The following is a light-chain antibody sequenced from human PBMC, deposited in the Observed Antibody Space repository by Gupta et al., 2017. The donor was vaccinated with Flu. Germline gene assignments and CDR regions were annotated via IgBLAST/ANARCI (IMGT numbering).Light chain of an antibody. Sequence: VLTQSSLSLPLTPGEPASISCRSSQSLLHSNGYNYLDWYLQKPGQSPQLLIYLGSNRASGVPDRFSGSGSGTDFTLKISRVEAEDVGVYYCMQALQTPLTFGGGTKVEIK. J-gene: IGKJ4*01. CDR3: MQALQTPLT. CDR1: QSLLHSNGYNY. CDR2: LGS. V-gene: IGKV2-28*01.